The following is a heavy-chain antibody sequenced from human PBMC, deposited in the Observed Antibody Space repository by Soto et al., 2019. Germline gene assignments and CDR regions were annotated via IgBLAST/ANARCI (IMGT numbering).Heavy chain of an antibody. CDR3: ARTSAAGKYYYGMDV. CDR1: GYSFTSYL. Sequence: HGESLKISCKGSGYSFTSYLIGWVRQMPGKGLEWMGIIYPGDSDTRYSPSFQGQVTISADKSISTAYLQWSSLKASDTAMYYCARTSAAGKYYYGMDVWGQGTTVTVSS. D-gene: IGHD6-13*01. CDR2: IYPGDSDT. V-gene: IGHV5-51*01. J-gene: IGHJ6*02.